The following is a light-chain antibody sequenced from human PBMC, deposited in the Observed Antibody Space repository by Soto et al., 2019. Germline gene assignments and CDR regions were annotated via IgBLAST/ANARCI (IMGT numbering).Light chain of an antibody. V-gene: IGKV3-20*01. CDR3: QQYTRTPLT. Sequence: EIVLTQSPGTLSLSPGERATLSCRASQSVSSSYLAWYQQRPGQAPRLLIYAASSRATGIPDRFSGSGSGTDFNFTISRLDTEDIAVYYCQQYTRTPLTFGGGTKVDNK. CDR1: QSVSSSY. CDR2: AAS. J-gene: IGKJ4*01.